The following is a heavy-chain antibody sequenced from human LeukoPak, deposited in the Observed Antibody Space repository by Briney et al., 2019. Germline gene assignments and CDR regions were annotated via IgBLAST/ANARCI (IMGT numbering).Heavy chain of an antibody. V-gene: IGHV1-2*02. D-gene: IGHD3-22*01. J-gene: IGHJ1*01. CDR3: ARSYYDSSGYPKCFQH. CDR2: INPNSGGT. Sequence: ASVKVSCKASGYTFTGHYMHWVRQAPGQGLEWMGWINPNSGGTNYAQKFQGRVTMTRDTSISTAYMELSRLRSDDTAVYYCARSYYDSSGYPKCFQHWGQGTLVTVSS. CDR1: GYTFTGHY.